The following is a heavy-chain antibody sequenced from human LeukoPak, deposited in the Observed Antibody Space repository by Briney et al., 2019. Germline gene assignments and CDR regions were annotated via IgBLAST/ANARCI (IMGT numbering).Heavy chain of an antibody. Sequence: PGGSLRLSCAASGFTLSSYWMSWVRQAPGKGLEWVANIKQDGSEKYYVDSVKGRFTISRDNAKNSLYLQMNSLRAEDTAVYYCARIQHYGPFDYWGQGTLVTVSS. CDR1: GFTLSSYW. CDR3: ARIQHYGPFDY. D-gene: IGHD3-10*01. CDR2: IKQDGSEK. V-gene: IGHV3-7*01. J-gene: IGHJ4*02.